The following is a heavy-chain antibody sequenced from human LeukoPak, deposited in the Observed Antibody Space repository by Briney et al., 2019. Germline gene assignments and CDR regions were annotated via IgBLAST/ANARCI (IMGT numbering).Heavy chain of an antibody. CDR1: GFTFSSYG. Sequence: PGGSLRLSCAASGFTFSSYGMHWVRQAPGKGLEWVAFIRYDGSNKYYADSVKGRFTISRDNSKNTLYLQMNSLRAEDTAVYYCAKLIFGVIITRYGDYWGQGTLVTVSS. J-gene: IGHJ4*02. V-gene: IGHV3-30*02. D-gene: IGHD3-3*01. CDR2: IRYDGSNK. CDR3: AKLIFGVIITRYGDY.